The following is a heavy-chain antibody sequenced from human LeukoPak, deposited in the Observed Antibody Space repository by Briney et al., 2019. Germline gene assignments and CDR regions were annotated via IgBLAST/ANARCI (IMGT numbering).Heavy chain of an antibody. Sequence: SETLPLTCTVSGYSISSGYYWGWIRQPPGKGLEWIGSIYHSGSTYYNPSLKSRVTISVDTSKNQFSLKLSSVTAADTAVYYCARRPHRFLSSTWRFDPWGQGTLVTVSS. CDR3: ARRPHRFLSSTWRFDP. J-gene: IGHJ5*02. D-gene: IGHD6-13*01. CDR2: IYHSGST. CDR1: GYSISSGYY. V-gene: IGHV4-38-2*02.